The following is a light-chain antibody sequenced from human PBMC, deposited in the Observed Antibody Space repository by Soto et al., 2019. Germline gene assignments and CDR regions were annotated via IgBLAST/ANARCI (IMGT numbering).Light chain of an antibody. V-gene: IGKV4-1*01. J-gene: IGKJ2*01. CDR3: QQYYSTPYT. CDR2: LAS. CDR1: QSVLYSSTNKNY. Sequence: DIVMTQSPDSLAVSLGERATINCKSSQSVLYSSTNKNYLAWYQQKPGQPPKLLIYLASTRESGVPDRFSGSGSGTDFTLPISSLQAEDVAVYYCQQYYSTPYTFGQGTKLEIK.